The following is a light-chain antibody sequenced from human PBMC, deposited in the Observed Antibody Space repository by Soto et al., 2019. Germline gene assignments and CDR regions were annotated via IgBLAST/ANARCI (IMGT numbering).Light chain of an antibody. Sequence: QSVLTQPASVSGSPGQSITISCTGTSNDVGDYNYVSWYQQLPGIAPKLIIYDVTKRPSGVSPRFSASKSDNTASLTISGLQAEDEAVYFCCSYTDRSTVVFGGGTKLTVL. CDR1: SNDVGDYNY. CDR2: DVT. V-gene: IGLV2-14*03. CDR3: CSYTDRSTVV. J-gene: IGLJ2*01.